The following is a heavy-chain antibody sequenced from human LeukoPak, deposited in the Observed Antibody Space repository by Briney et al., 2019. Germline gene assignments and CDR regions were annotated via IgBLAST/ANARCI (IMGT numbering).Heavy chain of an antibody. Sequence: RGSLRLSCAASLFTFRGYWMSWVRQAPGKGLEWVAHTNQDGSEEYYVDSVRGRFTISRDNAKHSLYLQMSSLRVEDTPEYSVATAHGRWPHPTDYWGQGTLVTVSS. D-gene: IGHD6-13*01. CDR1: LFTFRGYW. CDR2: TNQDGSEE. J-gene: IGHJ4*02. CDR3: ATAHGRWPHPTDY. V-gene: IGHV3-7*01.